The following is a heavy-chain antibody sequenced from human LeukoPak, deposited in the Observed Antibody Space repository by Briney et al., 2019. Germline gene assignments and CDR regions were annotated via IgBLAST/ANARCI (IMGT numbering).Heavy chain of an antibody. J-gene: IGHJ5*02. CDR1: GGSFSGYY. CDR3: ARESYYDSSGYSEINWFDP. CDR2: IKHSGST. V-gene: IGHV4-34*01. D-gene: IGHD3-22*01. Sequence: SETLSLTCAVYGGSFSGYYWSWIRQPPGKGLEWIGEIKHSGSTNYNPSLKSRVTISVDTSKNQFSLKLSSVTAADTAVYYCARESYYDSSGYSEINWFDPWGQGTLVTVSS.